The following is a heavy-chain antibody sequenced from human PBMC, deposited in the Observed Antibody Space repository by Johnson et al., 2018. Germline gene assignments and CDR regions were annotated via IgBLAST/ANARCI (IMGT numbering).Heavy chain of an antibody. Sequence: QVQLVESGGNVVQPGRSLRLSCAASGFTFTNYAMHWVRQAPGKGLEWVAIISDDGNVKYYADSVKGRFTFSRDNSKNTVYLQMNSLRADDTAVYYCAKDLSHYGAFDIWGQGTMVTVSS. J-gene: IGHJ3*02. CDR3: AKDLSHYGAFDI. CDR2: ISDDGNVK. CDR1: GFTFTNYA. V-gene: IGHV3-30*04. D-gene: IGHD3-16*01.